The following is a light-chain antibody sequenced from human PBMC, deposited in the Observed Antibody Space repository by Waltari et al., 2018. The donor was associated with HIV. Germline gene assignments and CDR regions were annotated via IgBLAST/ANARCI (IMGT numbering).Light chain of an antibody. Sequence: SALTQPASVSGSPGQSITISCSGTSGDVGGYNFVSWYQKHPGKAPKLIIYNVSSLPSGVSIRFSGSRSANTASLTISGLQVEDEADYFCSSYTSSGPRYVLFGGGTRLTVL. CDR2: NVS. CDR1: SGDVGGYNF. J-gene: IGLJ2*01. V-gene: IGLV2-14*03. CDR3: SSYTSSGPRYVL.